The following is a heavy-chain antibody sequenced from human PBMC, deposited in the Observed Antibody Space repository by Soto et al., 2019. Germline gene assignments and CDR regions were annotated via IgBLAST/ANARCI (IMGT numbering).Heavy chain of an antibody. V-gene: IGHV4-61*01. CDR3: ATGRVLYGSEY. CDR2: INHSGST. J-gene: IGHJ4*02. Sequence: SETLSLTCTVSGGSVSSGSFHWSWIRQPPGKGLEWIGEINHSGSTNYNPSLKSRVTISVDTSKNQYSLRLSSVTTADTALYYCATGRVLYGSEYWGQGTLVTVSS. CDR1: GGSVSSGSFH. D-gene: IGHD3-10*01.